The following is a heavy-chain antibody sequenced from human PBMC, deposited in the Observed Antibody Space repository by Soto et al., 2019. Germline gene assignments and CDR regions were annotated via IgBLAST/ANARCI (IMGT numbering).Heavy chain of an antibody. CDR1: GGTFSSYA. CDR3: ATAIVVVVAATPRGMDV. V-gene: IGHV1-69*01. CDR2: IIPIFGTA. Sequence: QVQLVQSGAEVKKPGSSVKVSCKASGGTFSSYAISWVRQAPGQGLEWMGGIIPIFGTANYAQKFQGRVTITADESTSTAYMELSSLRSEDTAVYYCATAIVVVVAATPRGMDVWGQGTTVTVSS. J-gene: IGHJ6*02. D-gene: IGHD2-15*01.